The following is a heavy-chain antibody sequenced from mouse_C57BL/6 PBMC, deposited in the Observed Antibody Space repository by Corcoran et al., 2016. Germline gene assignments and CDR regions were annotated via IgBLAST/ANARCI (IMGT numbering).Heavy chain of an antibody. CDR2: INPNNGGT. D-gene: IGHD2-2*01. CDR1: GYTFTDYY. J-gene: IGHJ4*01. V-gene: IGHV1-26*01. CDR3: ARSSLIYYGYDGYYAMDY. Sequence: EVQLQQSGPELVKPGASVKISCKASGYTFTDYYMNWVKQSHGKSLEWIGDINPNNGGTSYNQKFKGKATLTVDKSSSTAYMELRSLTSEDSAVYYCARSSLIYYGYDGYYAMDYWGQGTSVTVSS.